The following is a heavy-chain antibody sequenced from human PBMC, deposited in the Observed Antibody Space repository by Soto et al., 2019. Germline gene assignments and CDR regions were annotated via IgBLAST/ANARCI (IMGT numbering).Heavy chain of an antibody. CDR1: GGSISSSSYY. CDR3: ARHREDQGDIVVVVAATPLWFDP. Sequence: SETLSLTCTVSGGSISSSSYYWGWIRQPPGKGLEWIGSIYYSGSTYYNPSLKSRVTISVDTSKNQFSLKLSSVTAADTAVYYCARHREDQGDIVVVVAATPLWFDPWGQGTLVTVSS. V-gene: IGHV4-39*01. D-gene: IGHD2-15*01. J-gene: IGHJ5*02. CDR2: IYYSGST.